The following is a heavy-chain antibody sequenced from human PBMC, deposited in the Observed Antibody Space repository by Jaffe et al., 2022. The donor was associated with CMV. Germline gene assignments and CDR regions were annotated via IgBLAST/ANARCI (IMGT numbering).Heavy chain of an antibody. CDR2: INGGGGIT. CDR3: AKREGGGMTTVTH. CDR1: GFPFSNYA. D-gene: IGHD4-17*01. J-gene: IGHJ4*02. Sequence: EVQLLESGGGLVQPGGSLRLSCAASGFPFSNYAMSWVRQAPGKGLEWVSGINGGGGITYYADSVKGRFTISRDNSKNTLYLQMNTLGVEDTAVYYCAKREGGGMTTVTHWGQGTLVTVSS. V-gene: IGHV3-23*01.